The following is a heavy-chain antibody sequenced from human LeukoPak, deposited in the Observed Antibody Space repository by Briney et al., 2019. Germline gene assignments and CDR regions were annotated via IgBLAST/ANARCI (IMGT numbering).Heavy chain of an antibody. CDR2: ISWNSGSI. CDR3: AKGLAGATDDAFDI. Sequence: GGSLRLSCAASGFPFDDYAMHWVRQAPGKGLEWVSGISWNSGSIGYADSVKGRFTISRDNAKNSLYLQMNSLRAEDTALYYCAKGLAGATDDAFDIWGEGTMVTVSS. J-gene: IGHJ3*02. D-gene: IGHD1-26*01. V-gene: IGHV3-9*01. CDR1: GFPFDDYA.